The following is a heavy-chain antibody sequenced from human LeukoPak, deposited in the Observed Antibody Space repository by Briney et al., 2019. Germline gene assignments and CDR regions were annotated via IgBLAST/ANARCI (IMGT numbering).Heavy chain of an antibody. CDR1: KFSFSSYW. CDR3: AKDYDYGGNPVDY. V-gene: IGHV3-74*01. J-gene: IGHJ4*02. CDR2: INSDGSRT. Sequence: GGSLRLSCAASKFSFSSYWMHWVRQAPGKGLVWVSRINSDGSRTNYADSVKGRFTISRDNSKNTLYLQMNSLRAEDTAVYYCAKDYDYGGNPVDYWGQGTLVTVSS. D-gene: IGHD4-23*01.